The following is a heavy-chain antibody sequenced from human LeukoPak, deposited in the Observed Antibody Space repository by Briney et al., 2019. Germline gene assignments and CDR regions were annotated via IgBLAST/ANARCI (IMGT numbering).Heavy chain of an antibody. J-gene: IGHJ4*02. CDR1: ALTLTRYE. CDR2: ISSGRTI. Sequence: GRSLTLSRAASALTLTRYEMNSARLPARKGLEWVSYISSGRTIYDADSVKGRFTISRDNAKNSLYLQMNSLRAEDTAVYYCARESIAVAGAPFDYWGQGTLVTVSS. V-gene: IGHV3-48*03. CDR3: ARESIAVAGAPFDY. D-gene: IGHD6-19*01.